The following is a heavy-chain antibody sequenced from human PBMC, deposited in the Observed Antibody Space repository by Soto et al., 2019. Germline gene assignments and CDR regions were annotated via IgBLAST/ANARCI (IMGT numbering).Heavy chain of an antibody. CDR1: GGSISSGDYY. Sequence: SETLSVTCTVSGGSISSGDYYWSWIRQAQGKGLEWIGYIYYSGRTYYNPSLKSRVSISVDTSKNQFSLRLSSVTAADTAVYYCASSPYYYDSSGYWLNSWGQGTLVTVSS. J-gene: IGHJ4*02. V-gene: IGHV4-30-4*01. CDR3: ASSPYYYDSSGYWLNS. D-gene: IGHD3-22*01. CDR2: IYYSGRT.